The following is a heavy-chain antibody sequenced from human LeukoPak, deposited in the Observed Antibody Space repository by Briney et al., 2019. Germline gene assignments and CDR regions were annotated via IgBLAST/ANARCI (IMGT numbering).Heavy chain of an antibody. V-gene: IGHV3-53*01. Sequence: GGSLRLSCAASGLTVNGIYMNWVRQAPGKGLEWVSVIYSGGSTYYADSVKGRFTISRDNSKYTLYLQMNSLRVEDTAVYYCAREIYGGNSGFDYWGRGTLVTVSS. CDR1: GLTVNGIY. CDR2: IYSGGST. J-gene: IGHJ4*02. D-gene: IGHD4-23*01. CDR3: AREIYGGNSGFDY.